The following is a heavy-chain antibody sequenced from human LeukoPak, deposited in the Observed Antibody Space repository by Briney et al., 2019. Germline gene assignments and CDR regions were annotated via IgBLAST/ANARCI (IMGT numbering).Heavy chain of an antibody. CDR3: ARCTTGKTFGSLREIKKSREIDY. Sequence: GESLRLSCAASGFTFTTYWMSWVRQAPGKGLEWVANIKQDGTEKYYVDSVKGRFTISRDNAKNSLFLQMNSLRGEDTAVYYCARCTTGKTFGSLREIKKSREIDYWGQGTLVTVSS. CDR1: GFTFTTYW. CDR2: IKQDGTEK. V-gene: IGHV3-7*01. D-gene: IGHD1-1*01. J-gene: IGHJ4*02.